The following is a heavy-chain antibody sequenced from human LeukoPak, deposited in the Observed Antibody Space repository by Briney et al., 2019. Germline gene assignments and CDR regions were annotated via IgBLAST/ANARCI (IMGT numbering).Heavy chain of an antibody. CDR2: IIPTFGTA. CDR3: ARDWNYYYYYYMDV. Sequence: GASVKVSCKASGGTFSSYAISWVRQAPGQGLEWMGRIIPTFGTANYAQKFQGRVTITTDESTSTAYMELSSLRSEDTAVYYCARDWNYYYYYYMDVWGKGTTVTVSS. CDR1: GGTFSSYA. V-gene: IGHV1-69*05. J-gene: IGHJ6*03. D-gene: IGHD1-1*01.